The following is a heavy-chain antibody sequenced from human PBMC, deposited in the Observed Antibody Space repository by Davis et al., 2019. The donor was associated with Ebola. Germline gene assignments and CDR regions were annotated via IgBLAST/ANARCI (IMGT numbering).Heavy chain of an antibody. CDR2: ISGSGGST. V-gene: IGHV3-23*01. D-gene: IGHD6-19*01. J-gene: IGHJ4*02. CDR3: AKDSSGRYYFDY. CDR1: GFTFSSYA. Sequence: GGSLRLSCAASGFTFSSYAMSWVRQAPGKGLEWVSAISGSGGSTYYAASVKGRFTISRDNSKNTQYWQMNSLRAEDTAVYYCAKDSSGRYYFDYWGQGTLVTVSS.